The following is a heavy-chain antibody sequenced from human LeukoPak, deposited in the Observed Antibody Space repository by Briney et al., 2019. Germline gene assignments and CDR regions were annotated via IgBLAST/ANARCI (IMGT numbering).Heavy chain of an antibody. J-gene: IGHJ5*02. V-gene: IGHV3-23*01. Sequence: LGGSLRLSCAASGFTFSNYAMTWVRQAPGKGLEWVSTLSGSGGSTYFGDSVKGRFTISRDNSKNRLYLKMNSLRAEDTGVYYCAKEATVTPGNVNWFDTWGQGTLVTVSS. D-gene: IGHD4-17*01. CDR1: GFTFSNYA. CDR2: LSGSGGST. CDR3: AKEATVTPGNVNWFDT.